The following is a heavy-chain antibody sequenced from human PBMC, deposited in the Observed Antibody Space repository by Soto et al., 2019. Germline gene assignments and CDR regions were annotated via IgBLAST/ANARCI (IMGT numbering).Heavy chain of an antibody. D-gene: IGHD2-2*01. CDR3: ARERPIGYFSSTSCFPYYYYYMDV. CDR2: INHSGST. CDR1: GGSFSGYY. J-gene: IGHJ6*03. Sequence: SETLSLTCAVYGGSFSGYYWSWIRQPPGKGLEWIGEINHSGSTNYNPSLKSRVTISVDTSKNQFSLKLSSVTAADTAVYYCARERPIGYFSSTSCFPYYYYYMDVWGKGTTVTVSS. V-gene: IGHV4-34*01.